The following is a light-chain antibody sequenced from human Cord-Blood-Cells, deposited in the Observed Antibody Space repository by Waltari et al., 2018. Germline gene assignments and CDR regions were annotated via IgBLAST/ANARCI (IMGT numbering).Light chain of an antibody. Sequence: QSALTQPASVSGSPGQSITISCTGTSSDVGSYNLVSWYQQNPGKAPKLMIYEGSKRPSGVSNRFSGSKSGNTASLTISGLQAEDEADYYCCSYAGSSTVFGTGTKVTVL. CDR3: CSYAGSSTV. CDR1: SSDVGSYNL. V-gene: IGLV2-23*03. CDR2: EGS. J-gene: IGLJ1*01.